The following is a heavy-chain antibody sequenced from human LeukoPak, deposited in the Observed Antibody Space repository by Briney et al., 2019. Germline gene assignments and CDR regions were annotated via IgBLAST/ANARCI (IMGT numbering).Heavy chain of an antibody. CDR2: MKPNSGNT. Sequence: ASVKVSCKASGYTFTNYDINWVRQATGQGLEWMGYMKPNSGNTGYAQKFQGRVTMTRDTSINTAYMELSSLTSEDTAVYYCATELRWKDYWGQGTLVTVSS. CDR1: GYTFTNYD. J-gene: IGHJ4*02. CDR3: ATELRWKDY. D-gene: IGHD4-23*01. V-gene: IGHV1-8*01.